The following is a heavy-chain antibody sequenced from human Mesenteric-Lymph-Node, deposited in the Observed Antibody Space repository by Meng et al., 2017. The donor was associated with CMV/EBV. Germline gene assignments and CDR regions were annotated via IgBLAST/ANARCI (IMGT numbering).Heavy chain of an antibody. J-gene: IGHJ4*02. V-gene: IGHV1-2*06. Sequence: YTFTGYYMHWVRQGPGQGLEWMGRINPNSGGTNYAQKFKGRVTMTRDTSISTAYMERSRLRSDDTAVYYCAREPTMVRGVIIRGFDYWGQGTLVTVSS. CDR2: INPNSGGT. CDR1: YTFTGYY. CDR3: AREPTMVRGVIIRGFDY. D-gene: IGHD3-10*01.